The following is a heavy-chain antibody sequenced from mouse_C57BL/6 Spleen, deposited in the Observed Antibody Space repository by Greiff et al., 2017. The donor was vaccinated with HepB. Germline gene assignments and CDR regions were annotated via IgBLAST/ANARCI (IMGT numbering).Heavy chain of an antibody. CDR2: ISYDGSN. J-gene: IGHJ4*01. Sequence: EVQLQESGPGLVKPSQSLSLTCSVTGYSITSGYYWNWIRQFPGNKLEWMGYISYDGSNNYNPSLKNRISITRDTSKNQFFLKLNSVTTEDTATYYCARAGGIYYDYDEAMDYWGQGTSVTVSS. V-gene: IGHV3-6*01. D-gene: IGHD2-4*01. CDR3: ARAGGIYYDYDEAMDY. CDR1: GYSITSGYY.